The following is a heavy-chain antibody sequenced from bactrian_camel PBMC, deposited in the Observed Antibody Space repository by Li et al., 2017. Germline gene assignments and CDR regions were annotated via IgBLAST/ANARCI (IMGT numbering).Heavy chain of an antibody. V-gene: IGHV3S55*01. CDR1: GYRYASYC. CDR3: AADAGGVAFLCDLSTMQSRNYRFNI. Sequence: VQLVESGGGSVQAGGSLRLSCAASGYRYASYCMAWFRQAPGKEHEGVASISTDGIPTYADSVKGRFTISKDNAKTTLYLQMNSLKPEDTAMYYCAADAGGVAFLCDLSTMQSRNYRFNIWGQGTQVTVS. D-gene: IGHD1*01. CDR2: ISTDGIP. J-gene: IGHJ4*01.